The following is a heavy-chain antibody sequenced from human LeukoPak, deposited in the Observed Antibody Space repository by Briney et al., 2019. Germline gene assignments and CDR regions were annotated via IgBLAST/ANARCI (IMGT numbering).Heavy chain of an antibody. CDR3: ARADSSGYPH. Sequence: PSETLSLTCTVSGGSFSSSSYYWSWIRQSPGKGLEWIGYLYYSGSTNYNPSLKSRVTISVDTSKNHFSLKLSSVTAADTAVYYCARADSSGYPHWGQGTLVTVSS. J-gene: IGHJ4*02. D-gene: IGHD3-22*01. V-gene: IGHV4-61*01. CDR2: LYYSGST. CDR1: GGSFSSSSYY.